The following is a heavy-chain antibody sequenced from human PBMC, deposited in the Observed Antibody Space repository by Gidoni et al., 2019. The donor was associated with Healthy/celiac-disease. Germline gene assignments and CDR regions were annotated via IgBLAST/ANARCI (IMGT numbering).Heavy chain of an antibody. D-gene: IGHD4-17*01. CDR1: GFTFSSYA. J-gene: IGHJ5*02. Sequence: EVQLVESGGGLVQPGGSLRLSCAVSGFTFSSYARSWVRQAPGKGLEWVSAISGSGGSTYYADSVKGRFTISRDNSKNTLYLQMTSLRAEDPAVYYCAARDTYGDYNWFDPWGQGTLLTVSS. CDR2: ISGSGGST. V-gene: IGHV3-23*04. CDR3: AARDTYGDYNWFDP.